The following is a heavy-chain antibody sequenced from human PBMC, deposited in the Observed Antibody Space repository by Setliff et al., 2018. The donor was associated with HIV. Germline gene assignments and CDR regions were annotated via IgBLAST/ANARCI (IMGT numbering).Heavy chain of an antibody. CDR2: IIPVFGPP. CDR1: ADTFTNCL. V-gene: IGHV1-69*13. J-gene: IGHJ4*02. Sequence: GASVKVSCKASADTFTNCLINWVRQAPGQGLEWMGWIIPVFGPPNYAQRFQRRLTITADESTNTAYMELSSLKSEDTAVYYCARDPTGGAARFDYWGQGTLVTVSS. CDR3: ARDPTGGAARFDY. D-gene: IGHD6-6*01.